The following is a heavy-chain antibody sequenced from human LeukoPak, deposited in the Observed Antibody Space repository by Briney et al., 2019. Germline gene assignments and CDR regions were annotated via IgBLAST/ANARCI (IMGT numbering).Heavy chain of an antibody. V-gene: IGHV3-48*03. J-gene: IGHJ3*02. CDR1: GFTFSTYE. Sequence: GGSLRLSCAASGFTFSTYEMSWVRQAPGRGLEWVSYISSSGDTIYNADSVKGQFTISRDNPKNSLYLQMNSLRVEDTAVYYCARRERLGYSYGRGTLDIWGQGTMVTVSS. CDR3: ARRERLGYSYGRGTLDI. D-gene: IGHD5-18*01. CDR2: ISSSGDTI.